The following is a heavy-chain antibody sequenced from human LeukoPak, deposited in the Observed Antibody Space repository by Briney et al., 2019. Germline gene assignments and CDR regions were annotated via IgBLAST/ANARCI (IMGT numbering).Heavy chain of an antibody. CDR2: INGDGSSI. Sequence: GGSLRLSXAASGFTFSRYWMHWVRLAPGKGPVWVSRINGDGSSISYADSVKGRFTISRDNAKNTLYLQMNSLRVEDTAVYYCAREVLESHYYDSSGYSPFDYWGQGTLVTVSS. J-gene: IGHJ4*02. V-gene: IGHV3-74*01. D-gene: IGHD3-22*01. CDR3: AREVLESHYYDSSGYSPFDY. CDR1: GFTFSRYW.